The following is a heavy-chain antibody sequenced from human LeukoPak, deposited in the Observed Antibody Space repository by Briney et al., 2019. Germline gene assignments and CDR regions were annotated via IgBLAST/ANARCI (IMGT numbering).Heavy chain of an antibody. CDR2: IKLDGSEK. Sequence: PGGSLRLSCAASGFTFSSYWMSWVRQAPGKGLEWVANIKLDGSEKYYVDSVEGRFTISRDNAKNSLYLQMNSLRAEDTAVYYCARASSDYDYYFDYWGQGTLVTVSS. J-gene: IGHJ4*02. CDR1: GFTFSSYW. CDR3: ARASSDYDYYFDY. D-gene: IGHD5-12*01. V-gene: IGHV3-7*03.